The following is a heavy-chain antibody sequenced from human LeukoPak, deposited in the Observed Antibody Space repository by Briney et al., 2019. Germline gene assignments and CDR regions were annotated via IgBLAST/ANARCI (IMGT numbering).Heavy chain of an antibody. CDR2: INPSGGST. CDR3: ARDAEDIVVVPAARSGFNWFDP. J-gene: IGHJ5*02. CDR1: GYTFTSYY. D-gene: IGHD2-2*01. V-gene: IGHV1-46*01. Sequence: ASVKVSCKASGYTFTSYYMHWVRQAPGQGLEWMGIINPSGGSTSYAQKFQGRVTMTRDTSTSTVYMEPSSLRSEDTAVYYCARDAEDIVVVPAARSGFNWFDPWGQGTLVTVSS.